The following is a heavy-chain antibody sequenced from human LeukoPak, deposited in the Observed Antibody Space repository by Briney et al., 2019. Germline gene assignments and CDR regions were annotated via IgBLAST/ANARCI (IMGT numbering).Heavy chain of an antibody. CDR2: IDPSDSYT. D-gene: IGHD6-13*01. CDR3: ARRRYSSSWYGAFDI. CDR1: GYTFTNFW. Sequence: GESLKISCKGSGYTFTNFWISWVRQMPGKGLEWMGRIDPSDSYTNYSPSFQGHVTISADKSISTAYLQWSSLKASDTAMYHCARRRYSSSWYGAFDIWGQGTMVTVSS. V-gene: IGHV5-10-1*01. J-gene: IGHJ3*02.